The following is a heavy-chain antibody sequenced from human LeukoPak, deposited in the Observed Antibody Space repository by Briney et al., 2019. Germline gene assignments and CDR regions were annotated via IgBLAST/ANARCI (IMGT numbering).Heavy chain of an antibody. CDR1: EFSLGSYA. Sequence: GPSLRLSCTASEFSLGSYAMSWVRQAAGKGLGWVGFIRSKAHGGTTEYAASVKGRLTISRDDSKSIAYQQMNSVKTEETHVYYCTRTVDTRGVRYFDCWGQGSLVTASS. J-gene: IGHJ4*02. D-gene: IGHD5-18*01. V-gene: IGHV3-49*02. CDR3: TRTVDTRGVRYFDC. CDR2: IRSKAHGGTT.